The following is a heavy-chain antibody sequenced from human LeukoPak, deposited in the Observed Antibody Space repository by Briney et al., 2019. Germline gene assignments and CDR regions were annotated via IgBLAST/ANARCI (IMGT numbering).Heavy chain of an antibody. D-gene: IGHD2/OR15-2a*01. J-gene: IGHJ4*02. CDR3: AREVYCSPTTCSYFDY. V-gene: IGHV3-21*01. Sequence: PGGSPRVSCAASGFTFSSYSMNWVRQAPGKGLEWVSSISDSRRYIFYADSVKGRFTISRDNAKNSLYLQMNSLRAEDTAVYYCAREVYCSPTTCSYFDYWGLGTLVTVSS. CDR1: GFTFSSYS. CDR2: ISDSRRYI.